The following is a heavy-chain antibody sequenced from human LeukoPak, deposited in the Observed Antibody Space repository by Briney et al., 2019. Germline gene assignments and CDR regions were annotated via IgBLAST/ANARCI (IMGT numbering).Heavy chain of an antibody. CDR1: GFTFSTYA. CDR2: IASDGDT. D-gene: IGHD3-16*01. CDR3: ARAPGEVYFDY. Sequence: GGSLRLSCAASGFTFSTYAMHWVRQGPQKRLEIVSAIASDGDTYYAKTVRGRFTISRDNSKNTLYLQMGSLRAEDMAVYYCARAPGEVYFDYWGQGTLVTVSS. J-gene: IGHJ4*02. V-gene: IGHV3-64*01.